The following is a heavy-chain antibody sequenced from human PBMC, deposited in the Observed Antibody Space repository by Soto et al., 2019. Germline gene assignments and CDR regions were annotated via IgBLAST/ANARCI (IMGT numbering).Heavy chain of an antibody. V-gene: IGHV1-8*02. D-gene: IGHD2-21*01. CDR2: VQHETGST. J-gene: IGHJ5*02. CDR1: GYSFRSYD. CDR3: ARVRVNADCPDT. Sequence: ASVKVSCKGSGYSFRSYDITWVRQAPGQGLEWMGWVQHETGSTGYAQRFQGRVSMTSDNYRKTTCMELSDLRVEDTAVYYCARVRVNADCPDTWGRG.